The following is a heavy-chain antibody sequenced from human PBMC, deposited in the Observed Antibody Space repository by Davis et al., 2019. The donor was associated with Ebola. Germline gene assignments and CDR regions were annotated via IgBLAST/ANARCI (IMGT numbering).Heavy chain of an antibody. CDR1: GFSISSYA. D-gene: IGHD5-12*01. J-gene: IGHJ4*02. CDR3: TREDNSGWGSFDY. CDR2: ISHTGSYI. V-gene: IGHV3-21*06. Sequence: GESLKISCAASGFSISSYAMYWVRQAPGKGLEWVSSISHTGSYIHYGDSVKGRFTISRDNAKNSVHLQINSLRAEDTAVYYCTREDNSGWGSFDYWGQGALVTVS.